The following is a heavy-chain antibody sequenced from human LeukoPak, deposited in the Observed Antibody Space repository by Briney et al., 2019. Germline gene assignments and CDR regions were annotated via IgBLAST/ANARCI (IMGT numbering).Heavy chain of an antibody. V-gene: IGHV3-30*03. D-gene: IGHD2-2*01. Sequence: GGSLRLSCAASGFTFSSYGMHWVRQAPGKGLEWVAVISYDGSNKYYADSVRGRFTISRDNSKNTLYLQMNSLRAEDTAVYYCAIIPRGYCSSTSCPSYYGMDVWGKGTTVTVSS. J-gene: IGHJ6*04. CDR1: GFTFSSYG. CDR3: AIIPRGYCSSTSCPSYYGMDV. CDR2: ISYDGSNK.